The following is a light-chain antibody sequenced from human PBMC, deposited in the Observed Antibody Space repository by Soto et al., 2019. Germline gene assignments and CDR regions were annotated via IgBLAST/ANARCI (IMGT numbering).Light chain of an antibody. J-gene: IGKJ1*01. V-gene: IGKV3-20*01. Sequence: EVMLKLSPGTLSLSTRERATLSCRASQSVSNNYLAWYQQKPGQAPRLVIYGASSRGTGIPDRFSASGSGTDFALTISRLEPEDFAVYYCQQYISSPLTFGQGTKVDIK. CDR2: GAS. CDR3: QQYISSPLT. CDR1: QSVSNNY.